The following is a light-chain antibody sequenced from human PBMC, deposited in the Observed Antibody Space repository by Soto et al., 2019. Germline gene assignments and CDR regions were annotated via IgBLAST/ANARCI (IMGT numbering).Light chain of an antibody. J-gene: IGLJ1*01. Sequence: QTVVTQPPSVSGAPGQRVTISCTGSSSNIGAGYDVHWYQQLPGTAPKLLIYGNSNRPSGVPDRFSGSKSGTSASLAITGLEAEDEADYYCQSYDSSLSCDVFGTGTKLTVL. CDR1: SSNIGAGYD. CDR2: GNS. CDR3: QSYDSSLSCDV. V-gene: IGLV1-40*01.